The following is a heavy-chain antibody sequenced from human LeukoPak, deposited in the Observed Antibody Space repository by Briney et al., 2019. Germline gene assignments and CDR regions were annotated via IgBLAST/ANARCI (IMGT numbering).Heavy chain of an antibody. D-gene: IGHD6-19*01. CDR2: IYYSGST. Sequence: SETLSLTCTVSGGSIRSHYWSWIRQPPGKGLEWIGYIYYSGSTNYNPSLKSRVTISVDTSKNQFSLKLSSVTAADTAVYYCARAYQSVTSGWYYADYWGQGTLVTVSS. V-gene: IGHV4-59*11. CDR3: ARAYQSVTSGWYYADY. CDR1: GGSIRSHY. J-gene: IGHJ4*02.